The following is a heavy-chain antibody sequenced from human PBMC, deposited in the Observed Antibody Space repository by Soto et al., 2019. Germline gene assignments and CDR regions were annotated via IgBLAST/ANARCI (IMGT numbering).Heavy chain of an antibody. V-gene: IGHV3-74*01. D-gene: IGHD3-10*02. Sequence: LRLSCAASGFTFSSYWMHWVRQAPGKGLVWVSRINSDGSSTSYADSVKGRFTISRDNAKNTLYLQMNSLRAEDTAVYYCARNMFLDAFDIWGQGTMVTVSS. J-gene: IGHJ3*02. CDR2: INSDGSST. CDR1: GFTFSSYW. CDR3: ARNMFLDAFDI.